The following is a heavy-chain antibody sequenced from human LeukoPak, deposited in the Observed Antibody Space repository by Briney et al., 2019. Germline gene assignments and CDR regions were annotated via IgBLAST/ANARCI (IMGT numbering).Heavy chain of an antibody. Sequence: PGGSLRLSCAASGFTFSTHSLNWVRQAPGKGREWVSYISFSGSPIYYVDSVKGRFSISRDNAQNSLYLQMNSLRPEDTAVYYCASHTGDDLTFRPFEIWGKGARVTVSS. D-gene: IGHD3-16*01. V-gene: IGHV3-48*04. CDR1: GFTFSTHS. CDR2: ISFSGSPI. CDR3: ASHTGDDLTFRPFEI. J-gene: IGHJ3*02.